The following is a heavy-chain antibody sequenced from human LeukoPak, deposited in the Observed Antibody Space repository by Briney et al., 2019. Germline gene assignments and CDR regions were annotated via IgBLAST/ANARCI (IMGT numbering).Heavy chain of an antibody. CDR1: GFTFSDYY. CDR2: ISRSSYYI. V-gene: IGHV3-11*06. Sequence: GGSLRLSCVAPGFTFSDYYMSWIRQAPGKGLEWVSSISRSSYYIYYTDSVKGRFTISRDNAKNSLYLQMNSLRAEDTAVYYCARDYGEYHYDSSGYSADWGQGTLVTVSS. CDR3: ARDYGEYHYDSSGYSAD. D-gene: IGHD3-22*01. J-gene: IGHJ4*02.